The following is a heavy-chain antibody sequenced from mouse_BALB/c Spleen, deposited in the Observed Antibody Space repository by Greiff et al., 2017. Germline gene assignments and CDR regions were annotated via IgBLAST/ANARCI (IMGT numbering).Heavy chain of an antibody. CDR2: ISYSGST. CDR3: ARGDYGSDYYFDY. Sequence: VQLQQSGPSLVKPSQTLSLTCSVTGDSITSGYWNWIRKFPGNKLEYMGYISYSGSTYYNPSLKSRISITRDTSKNQYYLQLNSVTTEDTAPYYCARGDYGSDYYFDYWGQGTTLTVSS. D-gene: IGHD1-1*01. V-gene: IGHV3-8*02. J-gene: IGHJ2*01. CDR1: GDSITSGY.